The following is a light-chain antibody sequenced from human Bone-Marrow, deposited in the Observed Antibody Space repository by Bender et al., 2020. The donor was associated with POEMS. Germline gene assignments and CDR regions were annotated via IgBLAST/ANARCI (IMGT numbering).Light chain of an antibody. CDR2: KNI. Sequence: QSVLTQPPSASGTPGQRVTISCSGSNSNIGTNAVNWYQQFPGTAPRLLIYKNIQRPSGVPDRFSGSKSGTSAFLDISGLRSEDEADYYCSAWEGSLRLFGGGTKMTVL. V-gene: IGLV1-47*01. CDR3: SAWEGSLRL. J-gene: IGLJ3*02. CDR1: NSNIGTNA.